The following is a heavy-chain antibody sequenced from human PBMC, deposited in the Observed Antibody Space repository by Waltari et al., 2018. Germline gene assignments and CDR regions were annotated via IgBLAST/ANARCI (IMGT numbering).Heavy chain of an antibody. V-gene: IGHV1-69*14. CDR1: GGTFSSYA. J-gene: IGHJ3*02. CDR3: AMGPSYCSSTSCYYRAFDI. D-gene: IGHD2-2*01. CDR2: SIPIFGTA. Sequence: QVQLVQSGAEVKKPGSSVKVSCKASGGTFSSYAISWVRQAPGQGLVWMGGSIPIFGTANRARKCQGRVTMTADKCTSTAYMELSGLRSEDTAVYYCAMGPSYCSSTSCYYRAFDIWGQGTMVTVSS.